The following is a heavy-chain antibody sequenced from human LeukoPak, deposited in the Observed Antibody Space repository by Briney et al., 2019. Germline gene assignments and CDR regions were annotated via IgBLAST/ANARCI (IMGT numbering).Heavy chain of an antibody. Sequence: GGSLLLSCAASGFTFSRYWMSWVRPAPGKGLEWVANIKQDGSEKYYVDSVKGRFTISRDNAKNSLYLQMNSLRAEDTAVYYCARRTYCGGDCYYEDYWGQGTLVTASS. CDR3: ARRTYCGGDCYYEDY. J-gene: IGHJ4*02. CDR2: IKQDGSEK. CDR1: GFTFSRYW. D-gene: IGHD2-21*02. V-gene: IGHV3-7*03.